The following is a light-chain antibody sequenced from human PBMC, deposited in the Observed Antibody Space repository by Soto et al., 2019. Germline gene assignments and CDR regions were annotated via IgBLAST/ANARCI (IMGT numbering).Light chain of an antibody. CDR3: QQYGSPPLYT. J-gene: IGKJ2*01. V-gene: IGKV3-20*01. CDR1: QSVSSSY. Sequence: EIVLTQSPGTLSLAPGERATLSCRASQSVSSSYVAWYQQKAGQPPRLFIYGASTRATGIPDRFSGSGSGTDFTLTISRLEPEDFAVYYCQQYGSPPLYTFGQGTKLEIK. CDR2: GAS.